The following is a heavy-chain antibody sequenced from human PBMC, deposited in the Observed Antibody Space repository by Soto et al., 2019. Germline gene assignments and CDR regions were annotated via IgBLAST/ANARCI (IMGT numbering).Heavy chain of an antibody. D-gene: IGHD4-4*01. CDR2: FDPEDGET. V-gene: IGHV1-24*01. CDR3: ARRGETYSNYVLGY. Sequence: ASVKVSCKVSGYTLTELSMHWVRQAPGKGLEWMGGFDPEDGETSYAQKFQGRVTMTEDTSTDTVYMELSSLRSEDTAVYYCARRGETYSNYVLGYWGQGTXVTVSS. CDR1: GYTLTELS. J-gene: IGHJ4*02.